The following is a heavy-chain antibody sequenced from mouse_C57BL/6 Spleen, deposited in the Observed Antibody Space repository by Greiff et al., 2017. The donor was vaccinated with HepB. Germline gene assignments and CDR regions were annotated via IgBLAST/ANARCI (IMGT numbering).Heavy chain of an antibody. CDR1: GYTFTDYY. CDR2: INPYNGGT. Sequence: VQLKQSGPVLVKPGASVKMSCKASGYTFTDYYMNWVKQSHGKSLEWIGVINPYNGGTSYNQKFKGKATLTVDKSSSTAYMELNSLTSEDSAVYYCARGVLGFDYWGQGTTLTVSS. D-gene: IGHD3-3*01. J-gene: IGHJ2*01. CDR3: ARGVLGFDY. V-gene: IGHV1-19*01.